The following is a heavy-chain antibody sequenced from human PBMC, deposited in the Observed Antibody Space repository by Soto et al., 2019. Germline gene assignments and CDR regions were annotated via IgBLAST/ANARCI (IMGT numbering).Heavy chain of an antibody. V-gene: IGHV1-8*01. Sequence: QVQLVQSGAEVKKPGASVKVSCKASGYTFTSYAINWVRQATGQGLEWMGWMNPNSGNTGYAQKFQGRVTMTRNTSISTAYMELSSLRSEDTAVYYCVRAVSSGYYLDYWGQGTLVTVSS. J-gene: IGHJ4*02. CDR2: MNPNSGNT. D-gene: IGHD3-22*01. CDR1: GYTFTSYA. CDR3: VRAVSSGYYLDY.